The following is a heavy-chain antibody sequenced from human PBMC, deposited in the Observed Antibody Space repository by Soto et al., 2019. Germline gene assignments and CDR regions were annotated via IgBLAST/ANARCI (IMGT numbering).Heavy chain of an antibody. CDR2: IIPIFGTA. V-gene: IGHV1-69*13. Sequence: SVKVSCKASGYTFTSYYMHWVRQAPGQGLEWMGGIIPIFGTANYAQKFQGRVTITADESTSTAYMELSSLRSEDTAVYYCARSGDIVLVPAMDVWGQGTTVTVS. J-gene: IGHJ6*02. D-gene: IGHD2-2*01. CDR1: GYTFTSYY. CDR3: ARSGDIVLVPAMDV.